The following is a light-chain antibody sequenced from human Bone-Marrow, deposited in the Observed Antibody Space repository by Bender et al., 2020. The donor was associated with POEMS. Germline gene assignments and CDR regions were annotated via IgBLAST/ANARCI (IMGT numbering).Light chain of an antibody. Sequence: SYELTQPPSVSVSPGQTATITCSGEKLGEEYACWYQQKPGQSPVVVIYQDTKRPSGIPERFSGSTSGNTASLTISGTQTMDEADYYCQSLRSHTHVFGGGTKLDVL. CDR1: KLGEEY. CDR3: QSLRSHTHV. CDR2: QDT. J-gene: IGLJ2*01. V-gene: IGLV3-1*01.